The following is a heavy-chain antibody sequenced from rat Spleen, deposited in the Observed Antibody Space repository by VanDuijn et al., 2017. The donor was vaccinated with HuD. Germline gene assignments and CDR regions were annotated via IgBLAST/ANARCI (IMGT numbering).Heavy chain of an antibody. D-gene: IGHD1-5*01. Sequence: EVQLVESGGGLVQPGRSLKLSCAASGFTFSNYDMAWVRQAPTKGLEWVATISYDGSSTYYRDSVRGRFSISRDNAKRSLYLQMDSLRSEDTATYYCARLRYNPFDYWGQGVMVTVSS. CDR3: ARLRYNPFDY. CDR2: ISYDGSST. CDR1: GFTFSNYD. J-gene: IGHJ2*01. V-gene: IGHV5-29*01.